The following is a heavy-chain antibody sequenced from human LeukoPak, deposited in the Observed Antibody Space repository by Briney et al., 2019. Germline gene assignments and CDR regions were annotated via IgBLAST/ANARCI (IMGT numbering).Heavy chain of an antibody. CDR1: GGSISSSNW. J-gene: IGHJ5*02. CDR3: ASRRPLRWFGESSGNWFDP. V-gene: IGHV4-4*02. CDR2: IYHSGST. D-gene: IGHD3-10*01. Sequence: SETLSLTCAVSGGSISSSNWWSWVRRPPGKGLEWIGEIYHSGSTNYNPSLKSRVTISVDKSKNQFSLKLSSVTAADTAVYYCASRRPLRWFGESSGNWFDPWGQGTLVTVSS.